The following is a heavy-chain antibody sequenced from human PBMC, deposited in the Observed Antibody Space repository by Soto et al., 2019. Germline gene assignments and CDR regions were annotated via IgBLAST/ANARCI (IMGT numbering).Heavy chain of an antibody. CDR3: VSWLSAHFDY. CDR2: LNLDGSNT. V-gene: IGHV3-23*01. D-gene: IGHD5-12*01. J-gene: IGHJ4*02. CDR1: GFTFRNHA. Sequence: GGSLRLSCAASGFTFRNHAMSWVRQAPGTGLEWVSTLNLDGSNTHYADSVKGRFTISRDNSRNTLYLQMNSLRAADTALYYCVSWLSAHFDYWGQGTTVTV.